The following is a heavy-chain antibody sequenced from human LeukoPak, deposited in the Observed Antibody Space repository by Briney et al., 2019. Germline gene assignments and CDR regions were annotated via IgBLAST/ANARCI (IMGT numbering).Heavy chain of an antibody. D-gene: IGHD3-22*01. CDR1: AGSISRYY. Sequence: SETLSLPCSVSAGSISRYYWSWIRQPPGKGLEWIGYIYYSGSTNYNPSLKSRVTMSLDTSRNQFSLKLSSVTAADTAVYYCAREYHYYDTRGYYYFDYWGQGTLVTVSS. V-gene: IGHV4-59*01. CDR3: AREYHYYDTRGYYYFDY. J-gene: IGHJ4*02. CDR2: IYYSGST.